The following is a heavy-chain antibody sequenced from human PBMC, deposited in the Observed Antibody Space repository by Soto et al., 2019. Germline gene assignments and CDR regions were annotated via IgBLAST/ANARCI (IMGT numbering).Heavy chain of an antibody. J-gene: IGHJ6*02. CDR2: IYYSGST. CDR1: GGSISSGDYY. CDR3: AKEPVSITIFGVNGMDV. Sequence: SETLSLTCTVSGGSISSGDYYWSWIRQPPGKGLEWIGYIYYSGSTYYNPSLKSRVTISVDTSKNQFSLKLSSVTAADTAVYYCAKEPVSITIFGVNGMDVSGQGTTVTVSS. D-gene: IGHD3-3*01. V-gene: IGHV4-30-4*01.